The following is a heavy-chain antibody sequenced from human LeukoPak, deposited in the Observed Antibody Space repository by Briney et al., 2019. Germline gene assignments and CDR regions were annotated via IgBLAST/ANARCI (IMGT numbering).Heavy chain of an antibody. CDR2: ISSSGAYT. CDR3: ARVSPGYSYGFDY. J-gene: IGHJ4*02. CDR1: GFTFSDYY. D-gene: IGHD5-18*01. V-gene: IGHV3-11*05. Sequence: GGSLRLSCAASGFTFSDYYMSWIRQAPGKGLEWVSLISSSGAYTYYADSVKGRFTISRHNSKNTLYLQMNSLRAEDTAVYYCARVSPGYSYGFDYWGQGTLVTVSS.